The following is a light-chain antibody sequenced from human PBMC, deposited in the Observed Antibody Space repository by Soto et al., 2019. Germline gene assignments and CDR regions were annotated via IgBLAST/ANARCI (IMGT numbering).Light chain of an antibody. Sequence: QSVLAQPASVSGSPGQSINIPCTGTSSDIGNYNYVSWYQQHPGKAPKLMIYEVTNRPSGVSGRFSGSKSDNTASLTISGLQAADEADYYCSSYTTSNIPVIGGGTKLTVL. CDR2: EVT. V-gene: IGLV2-14*01. CDR1: SSDIGNYNY. CDR3: SSYTTSNIPV. J-gene: IGLJ3*02.